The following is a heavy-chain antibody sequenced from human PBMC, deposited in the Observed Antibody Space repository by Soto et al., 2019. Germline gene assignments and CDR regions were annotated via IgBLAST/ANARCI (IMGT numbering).Heavy chain of an antibody. CDR2: INAGNGNT. CDR1: GYTFTSYA. Sequence: ASVKVSCKASGYTFTSYAMHWVRQAPGQRLEWMGWINAGNGNTKYSQKFQGRVTITRDTSASTAYMELSSLRSEDTAVYYCSAMAVTGYYDGMDVWGQGTTVTVS. J-gene: IGHJ6*02. D-gene: IGHD6-19*01. CDR3: SAMAVTGYYDGMDV. V-gene: IGHV1-3*01.